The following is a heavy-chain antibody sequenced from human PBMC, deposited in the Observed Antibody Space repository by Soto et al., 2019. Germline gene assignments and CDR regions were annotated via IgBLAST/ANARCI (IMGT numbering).Heavy chain of an antibody. V-gene: IGHV4-59*01. CDR1: GGSMSSYY. J-gene: IGHJ4*02. CDR3: ARDWTGAARVFDY. Sequence: QVQLQESGPGLVKPSETLSLTCTGSGGSMSSYYWIWIRPPAGTGLEWIGYTYYSGGTNYNPSLKSRVTISVDTSKNQSSLKLSSVTAADTAVYYCARDWTGAARVFDYCGQGTLVTVSS. D-gene: IGHD3-10*01. CDR2: TYYSGGT.